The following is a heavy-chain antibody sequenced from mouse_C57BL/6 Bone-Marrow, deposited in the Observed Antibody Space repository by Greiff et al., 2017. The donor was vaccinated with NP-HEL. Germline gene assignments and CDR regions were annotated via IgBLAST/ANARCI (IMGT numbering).Heavy chain of an antibody. CDR1: GFTFSSYG. CDR2: ISSGGSYN. D-gene: IGHD2-5*01. V-gene: IGHV5-6*01. Sequence: EVQRVESGGDLVKPGGSLKLSCAASGFTFSSYGMSWVRQTPDKRLEWVATISSGGSYNYYPDSVKGRSTISRDNAKNTLYLQMSSLKSEDTAMYYCARHYYSNYFDYWGQGTTLTVSS. CDR3: ARHYYSNYFDY. J-gene: IGHJ2*01.